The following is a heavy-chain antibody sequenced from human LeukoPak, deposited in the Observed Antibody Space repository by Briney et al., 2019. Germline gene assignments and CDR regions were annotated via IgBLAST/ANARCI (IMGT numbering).Heavy chain of an antibody. CDR3: ARPSNYYYYGMDV. CDR2: IYYSGST. Sequence: SETLSLTCTVSGGSISSYYWSWIRQPPGKGLQWIGYIYYSGSTNYNPSLKSRVTISVDTSKNQFSLKLSSVTAADTAVYYCARPSNYYYYGMDVWGQGTTVTVSS. V-gene: IGHV4-59*12. J-gene: IGHJ6*02. CDR1: GGSISSYY.